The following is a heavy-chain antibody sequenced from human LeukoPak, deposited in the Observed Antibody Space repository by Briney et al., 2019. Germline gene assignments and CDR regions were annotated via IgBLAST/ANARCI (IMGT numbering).Heavy chain of an antibody. J-gene: IGHJ4*02. CDR3: ARGTTVTTPFDY. CDR1: GYTFTGYY. D-gene: IGHD4-17*01. Sequence: ASVKVFCKASGYTFTGYYIHWVRQAPGQGLEWMGWISPHSGGRNYAQKFQGRVTMTRDTSVSTAHMELSNVRSDDTAVYYCARGTTVTTPFDYWGQGTLVTVSS. CDR2: ISPHSGGR. V-gene: IGHV1-2*02.